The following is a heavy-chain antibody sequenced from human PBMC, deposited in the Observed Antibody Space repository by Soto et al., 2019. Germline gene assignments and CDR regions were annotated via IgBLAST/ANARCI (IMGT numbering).Heavy chain of an antibody. CDR3: ARASTFYYGAGIYYKGDYFDY. CDR1: GWSFSGYY. J-gene: IGHJ4*02. D-gene: IGHD3-10*01. V-gene: IGHV4-34*01. Sequence: SETLSLTCAVYGWSFSGYYWSWIRQPPGKGLEWIGEINHSGSTNYNPSLKSRVTISVDTSKNQFSLKLSSVTAADTAVYYCARASTFYYGAGIYYKGDYFDYWGQGTLVTVSS. CDR2: INHSGST.